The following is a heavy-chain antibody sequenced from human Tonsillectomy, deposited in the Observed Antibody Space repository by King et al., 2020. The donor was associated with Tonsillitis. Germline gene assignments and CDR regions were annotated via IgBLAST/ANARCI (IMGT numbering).Heavy chain of an antibody. CDR3: ARHLSAWLRDPRYYDY. CDR1: GYSFTDHW. V-gene: IGHV5-10-1*03. CDR2: IDPSDSYI. D-gene: IGHD5-12*01. J-gene: IGHJ4*02. Sequence: VQLVESGAEVKKPGESLRISCKGSGYSFTDHWITWVRHMPGKGLEWMGRIDPSDSYINYNPSFQGHVTISSDQSISTAYLQWSSLKASDTAMYYCARHLSAWLRDPRYYDYWGQGTLVTVSS.